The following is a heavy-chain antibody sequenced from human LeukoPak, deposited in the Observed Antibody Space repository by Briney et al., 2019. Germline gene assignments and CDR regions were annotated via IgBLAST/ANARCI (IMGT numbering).Heavy chain of an antibody. Sequence: GGSLRLSCAASGFTFSSYGMHWVRQAPGKGLEWVAFIRYDGSNKYYADSVKGRSTISRDNSKNTLYLQMNSLRAEDTAVYYCAKDLYYDILTGPFDYWGQGTLVTVSS. D-gene: IGHD3-9*01. CDR2: IRYDGSNK. CDR1: GFTFSSYG. V-gene: IGHV3-30*02. CDR3: AKDLYYDILTGPFDY. J-gene: IGHJ4*02.